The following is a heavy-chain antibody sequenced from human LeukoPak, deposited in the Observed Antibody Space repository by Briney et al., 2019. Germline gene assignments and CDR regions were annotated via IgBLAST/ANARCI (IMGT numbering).Heavy chain of an antibody. V-gene: IGHV4-59*08. CDR1: GGSISSYY. D-gene: IGHD4-17*01. CDR2: IYYSGST. Sequence: SEPLSLTCTVSGGSISSYYWSWIRQPPGKGLEWIGYIYYSGSTNYNPSLKSRVTVSVDTSKNQFSLKLSSVTAADTAVYYCARHGGDYEGVDDYWGQGTLVTVSS. J-gene: IGHJ4*02. CDR3: ARHGGDYEGVDDY.